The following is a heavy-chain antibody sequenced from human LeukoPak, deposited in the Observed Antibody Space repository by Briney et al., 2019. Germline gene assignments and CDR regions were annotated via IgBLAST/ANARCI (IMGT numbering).Heavy chain of an antibody. V-gene: IGHV4-59*01. D-gene: IGHD4-23*01. CDR1: GGSISSYY. Sequence: PSETLSLTCTVSGGSISSYYWSWIRQPPGKGLEWIGYIYYSGSTNYNPSLKSRVTISVDTSKNQFSLKLSSVTAADTAVYYCARQIYGGNSIDYWGQGTLVTV. CDR2: IYYSGST. J-gene: IGHJ4*02. CDR3: ARQIYGGNSIDY.